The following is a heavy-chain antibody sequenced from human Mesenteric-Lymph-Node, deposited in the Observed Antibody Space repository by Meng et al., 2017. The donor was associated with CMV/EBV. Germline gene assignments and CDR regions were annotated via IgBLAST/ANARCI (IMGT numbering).Heavy chain of an antibody. CDR2: ISGSGGTT. J-gene: IGHJ5*01. CDR3: AKDTTADGVNWFDY. D-gene: IGHD5-24*01. V-gene: IGHV3-23*01. Sequence: GESLKISCAASGFTFSSYAMSWVRQAPGKGLQWVSAISGSGGTTYYADSVKGRFTISRDNSRDTLYLQMNSLRVEDTAVYHCAKDTTADGVNWFDYWGQGTLVTVSS. CDR1: GFTFSSYA.